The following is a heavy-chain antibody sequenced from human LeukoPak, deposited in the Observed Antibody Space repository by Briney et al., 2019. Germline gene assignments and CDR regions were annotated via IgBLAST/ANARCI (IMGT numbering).Heavy chain of an antibody. V-gene: IGHV4-39*07. CDR3: ARVRIVVVPAAISGYMDV. D-gene: IGHD2-2*02. CDR1: GGSISSSSYY. Sequence: PSETLSLTCTVSGGSISSSSYYWGWIRQPPGKGLEWIGSIYYSGSTYYNPSLKSRVTISVDTSKNQFSLKLSSVTAADTAVYYCARVRIVVVPAAISGYMDVWGKGTTVTVSS. J-gene: IGHJ6*03. CDR2: IYYSGST.